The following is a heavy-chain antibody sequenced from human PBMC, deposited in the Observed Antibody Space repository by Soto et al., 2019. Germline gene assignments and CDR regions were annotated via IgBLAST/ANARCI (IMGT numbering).Heavy chain of an antibody. D-gene: IGHD6-19*01. V-gene: IGHV1-69*02. J-gene: IGHJ4*02. CDR2: IIPILGIA. Sequence: QVQLVQSGAEVKKPGSSVKVSCKASGGTFSSYTISWVRQDPGQGLEWMGRIIPILGIANYAQKFQGRVTITADKSTSTAYMELSSLRSEDTAVYYCATARIAVAGGTDYWGQGTLVTVSS. CDR3: ATARIAVAGGTDY. CDR1: GGTFSSYT.